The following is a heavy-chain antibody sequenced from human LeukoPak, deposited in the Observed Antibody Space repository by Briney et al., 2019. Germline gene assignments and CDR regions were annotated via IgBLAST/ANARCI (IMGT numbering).Heavy chain of an antibody. D-gene: IGHD3-3*01. CDR3: ARELWSGYPIFDY. J-gene: IGHJ4*02. CDR1: GSCISSYY. Sequence: SETLSLTCTVSGSCISSYYWSWIRQPPGKGLEWIGYIYYSGSTNYNPSLKSRLTISLDTSKNQFSLKLSSVTAADSAMYYCARELWSGYPIFDYWGQGTLVTVSS. V-gene: IGHV4-59*01. CDR2: IYYSGST.